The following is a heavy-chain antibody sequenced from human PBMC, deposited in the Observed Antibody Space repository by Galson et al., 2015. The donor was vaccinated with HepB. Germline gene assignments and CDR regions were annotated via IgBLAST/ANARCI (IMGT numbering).Heavy chain of an antibody. CDR2: IDPIDSYT. D-gene: IGHD4-17*01. CDR1: GYNFTTYW. CDR3: ARLVINDYGERAGFLHQ. V-gene: IGHV5-10-1*01. Sequence: QSGAEVKKPGESLRISCQGSGYNFTTYWITWVRQTPGKGLEWMGRIDPIDSYTNYSPSFQGHVTISADKSISTAYLQWRSLKASDTAMYYCARLVINDYGERAGFLHQWGQGTLVTVSS. J-gene: IGHJ1*01.